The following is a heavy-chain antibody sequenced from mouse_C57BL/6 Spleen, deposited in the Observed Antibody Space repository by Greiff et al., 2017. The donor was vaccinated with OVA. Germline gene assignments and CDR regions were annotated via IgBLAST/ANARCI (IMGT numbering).Heavy chain of an antibody. J-gene: IGHJ2*01. Sequence: VKLVESGPELVKPGASVKISCKASGYAFSSSWMNWVKQRPGKGLEWIGRIYPGDGDTNYNGKFKGKATLTADKSSSTAYMQLSRLTSEDSAVYFCARRDGNYDYFDYWGQGTTLTVSS. CDR2: IYPGDGDT. CDR1: GYAFSSSW. V-gene: IGHV1-82*01. CDR3: ARRDGNYDYFDY. D-gene: IGHD2-1*01.